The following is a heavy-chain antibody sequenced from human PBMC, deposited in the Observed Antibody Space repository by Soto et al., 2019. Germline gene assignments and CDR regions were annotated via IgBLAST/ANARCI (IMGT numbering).Heavy chain of an antibody. Sequence: VQLVESGGGLVQPGRSLRLSCAASGFTFDDYAMHWVRQAPGKGLEWVSAISWNSGSGGFADSVKGRFTISRDNPKNSLYLQMNSLRAEDTALYYCAKAPSSGYSYGYSSLVDYWGQGTLVTVSS. D-gene: IGHD5-18*01. CDR1: GFTFDDYA. J-gene: IGHJ4*02. CDR3: AKAPSSGYSYGYSSLVDY. CDR2: ISWNSGSG. V-gene: IGHV3-9*01.